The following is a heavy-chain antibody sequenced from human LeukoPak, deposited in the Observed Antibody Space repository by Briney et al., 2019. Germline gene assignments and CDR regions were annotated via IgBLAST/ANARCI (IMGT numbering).Heavy chain of an antibody. CDR2: IYYSGST. CDR3: ARVVPLRLLWFGELLSGFDP. D-gene: IGHD3-10*01. CDR1: GGSISSYY. V-gene: IGHV4-59*01. Sequence: SETLSLTCTVSGGSISSYYWSWIRQPPGKGLEWIGYIYYSGSTNYNPYLKSRVTISVDTSKNQFSLKLSSVTAADTAVYYCARVVPLRLLWFGELLSGFDPWGQGTLVTVSS. J-gene: IGHJ5*02.